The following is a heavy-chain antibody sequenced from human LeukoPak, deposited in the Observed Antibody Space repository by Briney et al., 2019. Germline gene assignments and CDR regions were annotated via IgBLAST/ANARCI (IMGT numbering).Heavy chain of an antibody. V-gene: IGHV1-2*02. D-gene: IGHD2-15*01. J-gene: IGHJ5*02. CDR2: INPHSGGT. Sequence: GSVKVSCKASVYTFTGDYMHWVRQAPGQGLEWVGWINPHSGGTNYAQKFQGRVIMSRDTSISTAYMDLSKLRSDDTAVYYCARDSGYCSGGSCRIVPFDPWGQGTLVTVSS. CDR1: VYTFTGDY. CDR3: ARDSGYCSGGSCRIVPFDP.